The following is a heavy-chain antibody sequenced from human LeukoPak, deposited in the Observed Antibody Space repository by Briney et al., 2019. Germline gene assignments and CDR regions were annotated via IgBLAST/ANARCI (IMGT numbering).Heavy chain of an antibody. V-gene: IGHV3-74*01. CDR1: GFTFSAYW. D-gene: IGHD3-16*01. CDR3: ARFYGGSALDN. J-gene: IGHJ3*02. Sequence: GGSLRLSCAAPGFTFSAYWMHCVRQAPGKGLVWVSRINSDGFSIAYADSVKGRFTISRDNTKNTLYLHMNSLRAEDTAVYYCARFYGGSALDNWGQGTMVTVSS. CDR2: INSDGFSI.